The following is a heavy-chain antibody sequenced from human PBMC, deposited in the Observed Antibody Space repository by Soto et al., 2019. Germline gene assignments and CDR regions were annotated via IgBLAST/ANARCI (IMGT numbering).Heavy chain of an antibody. CDR1: GFTFSSYS. Sequence: GGSLRLSCAASGFTFSSYSMNWVRQAPGKGLEWVSSISSSSSYIYYADSVKGRFTISGDNAKNSLYLQMNSLRAEDTAVYYCAREYALSSGWYDMNFDYWGQGTLVTVSS. J-gene: IGHJ4*02. CDR3: AREYALSSGWYDMNFDY. V-gene: IGHV3-21*01. D-gene: IGHD6-19*01. CDR2: ISSSSSYI.